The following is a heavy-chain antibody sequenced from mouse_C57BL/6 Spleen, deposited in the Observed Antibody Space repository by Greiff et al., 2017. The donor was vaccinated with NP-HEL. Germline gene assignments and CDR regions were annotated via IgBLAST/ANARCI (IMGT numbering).Heavy chain of an antibody. Sequence: VKLQESGAELARPGASVKLSCKASGYTFTSYGISWVKQRTGQGLEWIGEIYPRSGNTYYNEKFKGKATLTADKSSSTAYMELRSLTSEDSAVYFCARDYGSKAMDYWGQGTSVTVSS. CDR2: IYPRSGNT. D-gene: IGHD1-1*01. CDR3: ARDYGSKAMDY. CDR1: GYTFTSYG. J-gene: IGHJ4*01. V-gene: IGHV1-81*01.